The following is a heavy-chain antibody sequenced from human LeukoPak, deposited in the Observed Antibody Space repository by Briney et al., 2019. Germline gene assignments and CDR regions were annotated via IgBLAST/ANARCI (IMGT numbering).Heavy chain of an antibody. CDR2: IFYTGNS. J-gene: IGHJ6*02. Sequence: SDSLSRTCTVCGASISDVYWTGIRKLQRKGLEWIGYIFYTGNSNTNPSLQSRVSMSVDTSKSQFSLWLRSVTAADTAVYYCARGSGSRANDYYYYYGLDVWGQGTTVTVSS. V-gene: IGHV4-59*01. CDR3: ARGSGSRANDYYYYYGLDV. CDR1: GASISDVY. D-gene: IGHD3-10*01.